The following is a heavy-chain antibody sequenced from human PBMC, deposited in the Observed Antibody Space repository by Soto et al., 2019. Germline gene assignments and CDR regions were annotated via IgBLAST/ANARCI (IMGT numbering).Heavy chain of an antibody. V-gene: IGHV3-30-3*01. CDR2: ISYDGSSK. D-gene: IGHD6-6*01. J-gene: IGHJ4*02. Sequence: PGGSLRLSCAASGFTFSNYAMHWVRQAPGKGLEWVAVISYDGSSKYYADSVKGRLTISRDNSKNTLYLQMNSLRAEDKAVYYCVRAVLAARAQARYYNFDHWGQGTLVTVSS. CDR1: GFTFSNYA. CDR3: VRAVLAARAQARYYNFDH.